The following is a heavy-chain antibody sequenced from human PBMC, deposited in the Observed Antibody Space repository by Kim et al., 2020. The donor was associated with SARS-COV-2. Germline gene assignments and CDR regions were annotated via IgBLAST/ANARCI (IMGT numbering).Heavy chain of an antibody. J-gene: IGHJ5*02. CDR3: ARTISSWTNWFDP. CDR1: GFTFSSYA. Sequence: GGSLRLSCAASGFTFSSYAMHWVRQAPGKGLEWVAVISYDGSNKYYADSVKGRFTISRDNSKNTLYLQMNSLRGEDTAVYYCARTISSWTNWFDPWGQGTLVTVSS. D-gene: IGHD6-13*01. CDR2: ISYDGSNK. V-gene: IGHV3-30-3*01.